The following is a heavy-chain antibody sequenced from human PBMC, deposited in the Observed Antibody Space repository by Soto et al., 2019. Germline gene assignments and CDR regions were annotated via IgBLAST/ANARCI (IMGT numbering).Heavy chain of an antibody. Sequence: KPSETLSLTCSVSGVSVTGYYWTRIRHSPGKGLEWIGYVYHTGNTYYNPSLKSRVTISLDTSKNQVSLRLRSVTAADTAVYYCAREQYNWKLWGQGTLVTVSS. J-gene: IGHJ4*02. CDR2: VYHTGNT. D-gene: IGHD1-20*01. V-gene: IGHV4-59*02. CDR3: AREQYNWKL. CDR1: GVSVTGYY.